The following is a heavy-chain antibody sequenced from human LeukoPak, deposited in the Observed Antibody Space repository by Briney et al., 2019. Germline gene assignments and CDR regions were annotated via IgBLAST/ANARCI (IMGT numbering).Heavy chain of an antibody. D-gene: IGHD2-15*01. CDR1: GFTLSEHY. J-gene: IGHJ4*02. V-gene: IGHV3-72*01. CDR2: SRNKANSYTT. CDR3: AKDYPPSGRPRYTFDY. Sequence: PGGSLRLSCAAFGFTLSEHYMDWVRQAPGKGLEWVGRSRNKANSYTTEYATSVKGRFTFSRDDSKNSVYLQMNSLKTEDTAVYYCAKDYPPSGRPRYTFDYWGQGTLVTVSS.